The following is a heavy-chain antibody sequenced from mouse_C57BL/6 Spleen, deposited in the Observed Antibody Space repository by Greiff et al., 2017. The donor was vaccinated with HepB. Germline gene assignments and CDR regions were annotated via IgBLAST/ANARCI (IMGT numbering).Heavy chain of an antibody. CDR3: TRSDDGYYRYWFAY. J-gene: IGHJ3*01. D-gene: IGHD2-3*01. CDR1: GYTFTDYE. Sequence: QVQLKQSGAELVRPGASVTLSCKASGYTFTDYEMHWVKQTPVHGLEWIGAIDPETGGTAYNQKFKGKAILTADKFSSTAYMELRSLTSEDSAVYYCTRSDDGYYRYWFAYWGQGTLVTVSA. V-gene: IGHV1-15*01. CDR2: IDPETGGT.